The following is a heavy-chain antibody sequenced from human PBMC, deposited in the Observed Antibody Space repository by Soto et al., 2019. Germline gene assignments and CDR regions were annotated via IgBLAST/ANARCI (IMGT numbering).Heavy chain of an antibody. CDR1: GVSISRYY. J-gene: IGHJ4*01. D-gene: IGHD4-17*01. CDR2: XXXRN. Sequence: TLSLTCTVSGVSISRYYWTWIRQPPGXXXXXXXYXXXRNXXNKXXXXXXTIXXXXXXXQLSLKMTSVTAADTAVYYCARADYGDLDYWGLGTMVTVYS. V-gene: IGHV4-59*01. CDR3: ARADYGDLDY.